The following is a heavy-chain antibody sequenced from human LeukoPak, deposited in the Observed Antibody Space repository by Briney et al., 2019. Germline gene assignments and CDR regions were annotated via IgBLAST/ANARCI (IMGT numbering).Heavy chain of an antibody. V-gene: IGHV3-48*04. Sequence: PGGSLRLSCAASGFTFSSYSMNWVRKAPGKGLEWVSYISSSSSTIYYADSVKGRFTISRDNAKNSLYLQMNSLRAEDTAVYYCASPDSSGYYYRFDYWGQGTLVTVSS. D-gene: IGHD3-22*01. CDR1: GFTFSSYS. CDR2: ISSSSSTI. CDR3: ASPDSSGYYYRFDY. J-gene: IGHJ4*02.